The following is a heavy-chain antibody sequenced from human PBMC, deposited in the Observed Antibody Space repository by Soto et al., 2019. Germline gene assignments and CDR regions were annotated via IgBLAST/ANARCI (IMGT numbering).Heavy chain of an antibody. D-gene: IGHD5-12*01. Sequence: ASVKVSCKASGYTFTSYAMHWVRQAPGQRLEWMGWINAGNGNAKYSQKFQGRVTITADESTSTAYMELSSLRSEDTAVYYCARESRGYSGYGYYSGDYWGQGTLVTVS. CDR1: GYTFTSYA. V-gene: IGHV1-3*01. J-gene: IGHJ4*02. CDR3: ARESRGYSGYGYYSGDY. CDR2: INAGNGNA.